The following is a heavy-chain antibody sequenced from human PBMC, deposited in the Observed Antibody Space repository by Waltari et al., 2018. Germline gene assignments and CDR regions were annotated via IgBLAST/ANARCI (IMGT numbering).Heavy chain of an antibody. CDR3: ARDLGSDYGNRDY. CDR2: INPNSGDT. J-gene: IGHJ4*02. V-gene: IGHV1-2*06. D-gene: IGHD4-17*01. CDR1: GYTFNGYY. Sequence: QVHLVRSGAEVKKPGASVKVSCKASGYTFNGYYIQWVRRATGQGLEWMGRINPNSGDTNYAQKFQGRVTLTRDTSINTAYMELSSLKSDDTAVYYCARDLGSDYGNRDYWGQGTLVTVPS.